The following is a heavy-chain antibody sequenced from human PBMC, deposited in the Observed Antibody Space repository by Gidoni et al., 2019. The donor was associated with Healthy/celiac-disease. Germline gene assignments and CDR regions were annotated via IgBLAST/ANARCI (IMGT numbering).Heavy chain of an antibody. D-gene: IGHD4-17*01. CDR1: GSTFTSYY. CDR2: INPSGGST. V-gene: IGHV1-46*01. J-gene: IGHJ5*02. Sequence: QVQLVQSGAEVKNPGASVKVSCKASGSTFTSYYMHWVRQAPGQGLEWMGIINPSGGSTSYAQKFQGRGTMTRDTSTSTVYMELSSLRSEDTAVYYCARVGDYGDYVGWFDPWGQGTLVTVSS. CDR3: ARVGDYGDYVGWFDP.